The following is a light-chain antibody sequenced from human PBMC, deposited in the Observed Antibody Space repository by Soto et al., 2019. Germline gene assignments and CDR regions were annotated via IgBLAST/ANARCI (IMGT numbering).Light chain of an antibody. CDR1: SSDVGGYNY. V-gene: IGLV2-8*01. J-gene: IGLJ3*02. CDR2: EVT. CDR3: NSYAGRNTGV. Sequence: QSALTQPPSASGSPGQSVTISCTGTSSDVGGYNYVSWYQQHPGKAPKCMIYEVTKRPSGVPDRFSGSKSGNTASLTVSELQPEDEADYYCNSYAGRNTGVFGGGTKLTVL.